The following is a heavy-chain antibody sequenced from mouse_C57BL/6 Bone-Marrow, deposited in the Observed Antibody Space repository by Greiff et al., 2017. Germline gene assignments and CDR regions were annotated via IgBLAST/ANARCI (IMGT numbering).Heavy chain of an antibody. Sequence: EVKVVESGGGLVKPGGSLKLSCAASGFTFSSYAMSWVRQTPEKRLEWVATISDGGSYTYYPDNVKGRFTISRDNAKNNLYLQMSHLKSEDTAMYYCATHYAPDFDYWGQGTTLTVSS. J-gene: IGHJ2*01. CDR2: ISDGGSYT. V-gene: IGHV5-4*03. CDR3: ATHYAPDFDY. D-gene: IGHD1-1*02. CDR1: GFTFSSYA.